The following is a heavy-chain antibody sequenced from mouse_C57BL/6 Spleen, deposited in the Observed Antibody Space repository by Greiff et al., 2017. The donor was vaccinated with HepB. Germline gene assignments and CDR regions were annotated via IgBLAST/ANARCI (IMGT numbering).Heavy chain of an antibody. D-gene: IGHD4-1*01. Sequence: QVQLQQSGAELVRPGASVTLSCKASGYTFTDYEMHWVKQTPVHGLEWIGAIDPETGGTAYNQKFKGKAILTADKSSSTAYMELRSLTSEDSAVYYCTRGRTGTHAMDYWGQGTSVTVSS. J-gene: IGHJ4*01. CDR3: TRGRTGTHAMDY. CDR1: GYTFTDYE. CDR2: IDPETGGT. V-gene: IGHV1-15*01.